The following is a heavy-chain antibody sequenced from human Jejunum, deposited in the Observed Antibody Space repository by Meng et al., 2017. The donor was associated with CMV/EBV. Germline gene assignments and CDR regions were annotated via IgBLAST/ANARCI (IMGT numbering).Heavy chain of an antibody. J-gene: IGHJ4*01. V-gene: IGHV3-49*04. CDR3: ARSQTLPGAKYYFDY. D-gene: IGHD1-26*01. CDR2: IRSRSFGWTT. CDR1: FSGYW. Sequence: FSGYWLSWVRQAQGKGLEWVGFIRSRSFGWTTEYAASVRDRFTVSRDNSKGVAYLQMNGLKIEDTAVYYCARSQTLPGAKYYFDYWGQGTLVTVSS.